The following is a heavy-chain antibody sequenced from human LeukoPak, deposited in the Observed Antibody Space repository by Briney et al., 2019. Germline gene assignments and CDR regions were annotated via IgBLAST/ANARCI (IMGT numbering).Heavy chain of an antibody. CDR3: ARRVGYYDILTGYYVVGAFDI. D-gene: IGHD3-9*01. Sequence: PGGSLRLSCAASGFTFSSYWMSWVRQAPGKGLEWVANIKQDGSEKYYVDSVKGRFTISRDNAKNSLYLQMNSLRAEDTAVYYCARRVGYYDILTGYYVVGAFDIWGQGTMVTVSS. CDR2: IKQDGSEK. V-gene: IGHV3-7*01. CDR1: GFTFSSYW. J-gene: IGHJ3*02.